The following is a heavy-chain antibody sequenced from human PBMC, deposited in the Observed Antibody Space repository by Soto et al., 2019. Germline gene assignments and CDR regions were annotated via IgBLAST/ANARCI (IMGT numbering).Heavy chain of an antibody. CDR1: GGSISSCSYY. CDR2: VFFCGNT. D-gene: IGHD3-3*01. J-gene: IGHJ1*01. CDR3: ASFWSGYSIYFQH. Sequence: PSETLSLTCTVSGGSISSCSYYWGWIRQPPGKGLEWIGSVFFCGNTYYNPSLQSRVTISVDTSKNQFSLKLSSVTAADTALYYCASFWSGYSIYFQHWGQGTLVTVSS. V-gene: IGHV4-39*01.